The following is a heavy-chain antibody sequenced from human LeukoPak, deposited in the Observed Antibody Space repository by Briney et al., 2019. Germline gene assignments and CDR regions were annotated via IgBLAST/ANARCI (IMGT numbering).Heavy chain of an antibody. V-gene: IGHV1-69*04. D-gene: IGHD6-19*01. CDR1: GGTFSSYA. Sequence: VASVKVSCKASGGTFSSYAISWVRQAPGQGPEWMGRIIPILGIANYAQKFQGRVTITADKSTSTAYMELSSLRSEDTAVYYCARESRATQYSSGWYFDYRGQGTLVTVSS. CDR3: ARESRATQYSSGWYFDY. CDR2: IIPILGIA. J-gene: IGHJ4*02.